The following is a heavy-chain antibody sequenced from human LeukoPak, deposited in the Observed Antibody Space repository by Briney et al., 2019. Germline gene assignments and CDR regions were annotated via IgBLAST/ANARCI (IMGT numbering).Heavy chain of an antibody. V-gene: IGHV4-39*07. CDR3: ARVQVRANSSGWYYFDY. Sequence: PSETLSLTCSVSGGSITSNYYWVWIRQPPGKGLEWIGSIYYSGSTNYNPSLKSRVTISVDTSKNQFSLKPSSVTAADTAVYYCARVQVRANSSGWYYFDYWGQGTLITVSS. J-gene: IGHJ4*02. CDR2: IYYSGST. CDR1: GGSITSNYY. D-gene: IGHD6-19*01.